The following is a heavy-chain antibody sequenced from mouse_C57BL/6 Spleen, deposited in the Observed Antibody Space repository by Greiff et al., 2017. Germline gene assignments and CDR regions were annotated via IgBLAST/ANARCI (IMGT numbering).Heavy chain of an antibody. D-gene: IGHD2-12*01. CDR2: IDPEDGDT. CDR1: GFNIKDYY. Sequence: VQLQQSGAEPVRPGASVKLSCTASGFNIKDYYLHWVKQRPEQGLEWIGRIDPEDGDTEYAPQFQGKATMTADTSSNTAYLQLSSLTSEDTAVYYCTTYFYAPFAYWGQGTLVTVSA. V-gene: IGHV14-1*01. J-gene: IGHJ3*01. CDR3: TTYFYAPFAY.